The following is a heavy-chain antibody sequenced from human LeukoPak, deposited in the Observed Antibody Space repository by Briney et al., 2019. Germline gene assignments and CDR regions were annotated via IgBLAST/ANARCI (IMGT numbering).Heavy chain of an antibody. D-gene: IGHD3-16*01. Sequence: GGSLRLSCAASGFTFFSNWMSWVRQAPGKGLEWVGRVLSRAGGGTIDYAAPVKGRFTISRDDSKNALFLQMNSLRTEDTAVYYCVTGGGYDGLDYWGQGALVTVSS. V-gene: IGHV3-15*01. CDR3: VTGGGYDGLDY. CDR1: GFTFFSNW. CDR2: VLSRAGGGTI. J-gene: IGHJ4*02.